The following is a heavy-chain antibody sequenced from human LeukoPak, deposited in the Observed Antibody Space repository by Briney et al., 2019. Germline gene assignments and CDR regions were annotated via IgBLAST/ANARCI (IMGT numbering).Heavy chain of an antibody. V-gene: IGHV3-21*04. Sequence: GGSLRLSCEVSGFTVTSNYMTWVRQAPGKGLEWVSSISSSSSYIYYADSVKGRFTISRDNSKNTLYLQMNSLRAEDTAVYYCAKGYGDYGLFDYWGQGTLVTVSS. J-gene: IGHJ4*02. CDR1: GFTVTSNY. CDR2: ISSSSSYI. CDR3: AKGYGDYGLFDY. D-gene: IGHD4-17*01.